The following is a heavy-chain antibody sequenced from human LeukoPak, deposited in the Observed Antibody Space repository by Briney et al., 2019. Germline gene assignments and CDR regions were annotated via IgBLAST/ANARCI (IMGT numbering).Heavy chain of an antibody. J-gene: IGHJ4*02. CDR1: GGSISSSSYY. CDR3: ARHGYGSGSYYGY. D-gene: IGHD3-10*01. V-gene: IGHV4-39*01. Sequence: SETLSLTCTVSGGSISSSSYYWGWIRQPPGKGLEWIGSIYYSGSTYYNPSLKSRVTISVDTSKNQFSLKLSSVTAADTAVYYCARHGYGSGSYYGYWGQETLVTVSS. CDR2: IYYSGST.